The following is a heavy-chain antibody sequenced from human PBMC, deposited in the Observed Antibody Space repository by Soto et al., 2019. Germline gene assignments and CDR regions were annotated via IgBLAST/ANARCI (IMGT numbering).Heavy chain of an antibody. V-gene: IGHV1-18*01. Sequence: ASVKVSCKASGYTFTSYGISWVRQAPGQGLEWMGWINIHNGNTNYAQKLQGRVTMTTDTSKNTLYLQMNSLRADDTALYFCAKDPNGDYLGAFDSWGQGTLVTVSS. CDR3: AKDPNGDYLGAFDS. J-gene: IGHJ4*02. CDR1: GYTFTSYG. D-gene: IGHD4-17*01. CDR2: INIHNGNT.